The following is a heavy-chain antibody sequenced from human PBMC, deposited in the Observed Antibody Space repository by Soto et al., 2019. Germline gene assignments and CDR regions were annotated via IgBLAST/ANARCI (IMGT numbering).Heavy chain of an antibody. Sequence: GGSLRLSCAASGFIFSSYSMNWVRQAPGKGLEWVSSISSNSSYIYYADSVKGRFTISRDNAMNSLYLQMNNLRAEDTAVYYCARPRNYYESSGSGWFDPWGQGTLVTVSS. J-gene: IGHJ5*02. D-gene: IGHD3-22*01. CDR2: ISSNSSYI. CDR1: GFIFSSYS. CDR3: ARPRNYYESSGSGWFDP. V-gene: IGHV3-21*01.